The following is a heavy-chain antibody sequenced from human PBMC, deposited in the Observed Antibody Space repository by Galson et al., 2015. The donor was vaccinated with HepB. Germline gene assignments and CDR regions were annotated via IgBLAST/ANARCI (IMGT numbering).Heavy chain of an antibody. V-gene: IGHV4-34*01. Sequence: ETLSLTCAVYGGSFSGYYWSWIRQPPGKGLEWIGEINHSGSTNYNPSLKSRVTISVDTSKNQFSLKLSSVTAADTAVYYCAYSSSWYEFGYWGQGTLVTVSS. CDR1: GGSFSGYY. CDR3: AYSSSWYEFGY. J-gene: IGHJ4*02. D-gene: IGHD6-13*01. CDR2: INHSGST.